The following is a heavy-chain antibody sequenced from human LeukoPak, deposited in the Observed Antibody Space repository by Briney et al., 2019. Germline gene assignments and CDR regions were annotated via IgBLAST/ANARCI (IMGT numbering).Heavy chain of an antibody. V-gene: IGHV3-21*01. CDR2: ISSSSSYI. Sequence: GGSLRLSCAASGFTFSSYSMNWVRQAPGKGLEWVSSISSSSSYIYYAGSVKGRFTISRDNAKNSLYLQMNSLRAEDTAVYYCAGDCSSTSCYASYYHGMDVWGKGTTVTVSS. D-gene: IGHD2-2*01. J-gene: IGHJ6*04. CDR3: AGDCSSTSCYASYYHGMDV. CDR1: GFTFSSYS.